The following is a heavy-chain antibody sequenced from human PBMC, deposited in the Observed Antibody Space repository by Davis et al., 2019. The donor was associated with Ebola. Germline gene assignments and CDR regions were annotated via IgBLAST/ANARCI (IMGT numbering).Heavy chain of an antibody. CDR1: GFTFPSYT. CDR3: ARAITIFGVGSGY. Sequence: GESLKISCAASGFTFPSYTMHWVRQAPGKGLEWVAAISYEANKQYYADSVKGRFTISRDNSKNTLYLQMNSLRAEDTAVYYCARAITIFGVGSGYWGQGTLVTVSS. V-gene: IGHV3-30-3*01. CDR2: ISYEANKQ. D-gene: IGHD3-3*01. J-gene: IGHJ4*02.